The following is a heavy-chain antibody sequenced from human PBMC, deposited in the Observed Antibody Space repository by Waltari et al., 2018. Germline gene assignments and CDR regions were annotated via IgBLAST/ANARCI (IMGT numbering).Heavy chain of an antibody. CDR2: IYYSGST. CDR3: ARDNALHSGSYDSASLGGMDV. V-gene: IGHV4-59*01. J-gene: IGHJ6*02. D-gene: IGHD3-10*01. CDR1: GGSISSYY. Sequence: QVQLQESGPGLVKPSETLSLTCTVSGGSISSYYWSWIRQPPGKGLEWIGYIYYSGSTNYHPSLKSRVTISVDTSKNQFSLKLSSVTAADTAVYYCARDNALHSGSYDSASLGGMDVWGQGTTVTVSS.